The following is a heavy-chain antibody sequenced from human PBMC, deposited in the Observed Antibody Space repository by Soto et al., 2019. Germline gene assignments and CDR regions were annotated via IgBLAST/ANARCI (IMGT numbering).Heavy chain of an antibody. J-gene: IGHJ4*02. D-gene: IGHD5-18*01. Sequence: EASVKVSCKASGYTFTRYAMHWVRQAPGQRLEWMGWINADNGNTKYSQKFQGRVTITRDTSASTAYMELSSLRSEDTAVYYCARGPTAMVLDYWGQGTLVTVSS. CDR1: GYTFTRYA. CDR3: ARGPTAMVLDY. V-gene: IGHV1-3*01. CDR2: INADNGNT.